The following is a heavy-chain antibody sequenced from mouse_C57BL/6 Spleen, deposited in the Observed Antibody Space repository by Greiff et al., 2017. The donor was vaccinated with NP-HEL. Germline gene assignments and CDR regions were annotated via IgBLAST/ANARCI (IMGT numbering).Heavy chain of an antibody. CDR3: ARRGGSLYAMDY. CDR2: IDPSDSET. Sequence: QVQLKQSGAELVRPGSSVKLSCKASGYTFTSYWMHWVKQRPIQGLEWIGNIDPSDSETHYNQKFKDKATLTVDKSSSTAYMQLSSLTSEDSAVYYCARRGGSLYAMDYWGQRTSVTVSS. CDR1: GYTFTSYW. V-gene: IGHV1-52*01. J-gene: IGHJ4*01. D-gene: IGHD1-1*02.